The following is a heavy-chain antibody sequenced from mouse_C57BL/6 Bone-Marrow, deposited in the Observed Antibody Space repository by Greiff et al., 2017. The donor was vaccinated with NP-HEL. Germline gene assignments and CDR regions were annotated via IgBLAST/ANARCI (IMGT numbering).Heavy chain of an antibody. CDR2: IDPSDSYT. CDR1: GYTFTSYW. J-gene: IGHJ3*01. CDR3: ARRYYDGSSYGGFAY. D-gene: IGHD1-1*01. Sequence: QVQLQQPGAELVMPGASVKLSCKASGYTFTSYWMHWVKQRPGQGLEWIGEIDPSDSYTNYNQKFKGKSTLTVDKSSSTAYMQLSSLTSEGSAVYDCARRYYDGSSYGGFAYWGQGTLVTVSA. V-gene: IGHV1-69*01.